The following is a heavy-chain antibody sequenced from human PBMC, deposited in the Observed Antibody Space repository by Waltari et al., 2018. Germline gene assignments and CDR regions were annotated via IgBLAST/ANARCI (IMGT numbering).Heavy chain of an antibody. CDR3: AGDRAIGLFFDY. CDR1: SDSISGHYW. D-gene: IGHD2-2*01. J-gene: IGHJ4*02. V-gene: IGHV4-4*02. Sequence: QVQLQESGQGLVKPSGTLSLTCAVSSDSISGHYWWSWVRQSPEKGLEWIGQVHHSGKTHYNPSLQSRVTISVDKPKNQFSLNLNSVTAADTAVYYCAGDRAIGLFFDYWGRGTLVTVSS. CDR2: VHHSGKT.